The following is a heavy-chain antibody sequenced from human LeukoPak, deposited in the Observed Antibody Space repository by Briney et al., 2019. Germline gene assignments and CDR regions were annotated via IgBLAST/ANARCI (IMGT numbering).Heavy chain of an antibody. J-gene: IGHJ3*01. D-gene: IGHD3-22*01. CDR3: ASSRYYFDSRGYYQTNDAFDL. Sequence: RTGGSLRLSCVASGITFSRYGMHWVRQAPGKGLEWVAVVSYDGTKKYYSDSVKGRFTISRDNSENMVYLQMNSLRAEDTAVYYSASSRYYFDSRGYYQTNDAFDLWGQGTTVTVSS. CDR1: GITFSRYG. CDR2: VSYDGTKK. V-gene: IGHV3-33*01.